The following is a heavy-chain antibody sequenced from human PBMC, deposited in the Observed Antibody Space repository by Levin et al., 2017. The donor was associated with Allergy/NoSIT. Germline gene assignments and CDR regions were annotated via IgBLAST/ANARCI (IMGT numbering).Heavy chain of an antibody. V-gene: IGHV1-18*01. CDR3: ARDYDTLTGYYSDY. J-gene: IGHJ4*02. CDR1: GYTFTSFG. CDR2: ISPYTGNT. Sequence: ASVKVSCKASGYTFTSFGISWARQAPGQGLEWMGWISPYTGNTNYAQKLQDRVTMTTDTSTRTAYIELRSLRSDDTAVYYCARDYDTLTGYYSDYWGQGTLVTVSS. D-gene: IGHD3-9*01.